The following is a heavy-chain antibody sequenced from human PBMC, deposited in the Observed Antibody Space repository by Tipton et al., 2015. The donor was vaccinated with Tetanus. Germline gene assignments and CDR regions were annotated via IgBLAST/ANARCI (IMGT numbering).Heavy chain of an antibody. J-gene: IGHJ1*01. CDR1: GVSITTYH. D-gene: IGHD3-3*01. CDR2: IFYTGST. V-gene: IGHV4-59*01. Sequence: TLSLTCNVSGVSITTYHWSWIRQPPGKGLEWIGYIFYTGSTNSSPSLRNRVTISIDTAKTHFSLRLASVTAADTAVYYCATDRRHAGVVRCHDNWRQSTLVAVSA. CDR3: ATDRRHAGVVRCHDN.